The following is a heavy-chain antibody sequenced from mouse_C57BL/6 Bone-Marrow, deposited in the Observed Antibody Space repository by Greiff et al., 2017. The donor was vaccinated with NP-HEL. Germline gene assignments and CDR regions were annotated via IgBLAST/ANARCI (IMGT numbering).Heavy chain of an antibody. CDR1: GFTFSSYA. Sequence: EVNVVESGGGLVKPGGSLKLSCAASGFTFSSYAMSWVRQTPEKRLEWVATISDGGSYTYYPDNVKGRFTISRDNAKNNLYLQMSHLKSEDTAMYYCARGTVAPWYFDVWGTGTTVTVSS. V-gene: IGHV5-4*03. D-gene: IGHD1-1*01. CDR2: ISDGGSYT. CDR3: ARGTVAPWYFDV. J-gene: IGHJ1*03.